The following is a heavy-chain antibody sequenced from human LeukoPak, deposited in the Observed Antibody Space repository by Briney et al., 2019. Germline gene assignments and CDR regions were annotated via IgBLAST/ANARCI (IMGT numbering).Heavy chain of an antibody. J-gene: IGHJ4*02. CDR1: GFTFSSYA. Sequence: GGSLRLSCAASGFTFSSYAMSWVRQAPGKGLEWVSAISGSGGSTYYADSVKGLFTISRDNSKNTLYLQMNSLRAEDTAVYYCAKKGRWLPFFDYWGQGTLVTVSS. V-gene: IGHV3-23*01. CDR3: AKKGRWLPFFDY. CDR2: ISGSGGST. D-gene: IGHD5-24*01.